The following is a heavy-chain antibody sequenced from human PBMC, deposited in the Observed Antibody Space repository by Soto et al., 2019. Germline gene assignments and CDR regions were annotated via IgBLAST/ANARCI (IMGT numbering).Heavy chain of an antibody. J-gene: IGHJ4*02. D-gene: IGHD3-10*01. V-gene: IGHV3-48*02. Sequence: PGGSLRLSCAASGFTFSSYSMNWVRQAPGKGLEWVSYISSSSSTIYYADSVKGRFTISRDNAKNSLYLQMNSLRDEDTAVYYCARDEEYYYGSGSYQHDYWGPGTLVTVSS. CDR2: ISSSSSTI. CDR1: GFTFSSYS. CDR3: ARDEEYYYGSGSYQHDY.